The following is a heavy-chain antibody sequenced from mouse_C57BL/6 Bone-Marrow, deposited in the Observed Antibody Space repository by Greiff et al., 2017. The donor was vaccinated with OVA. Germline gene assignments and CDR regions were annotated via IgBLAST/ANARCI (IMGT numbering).Heavy chain of an antibody. CDR3: ARSLFAY. J-gene: IGHJ3*01. CDR1: GYTFTSYW. CDR2: IDPSDSYT. V-gene: IGHV1-69*01. Sequence: QVQLQQPGAELVMPGASVKLSCKASGYTFTSYWIHWVKQRPGQGLEWIGEIDPSDSYTNYNQKFKGKSTLTVDKSSSTAYMQLSSLTSEDSAVYYCARSLFAYWGQGTLVTVSA.